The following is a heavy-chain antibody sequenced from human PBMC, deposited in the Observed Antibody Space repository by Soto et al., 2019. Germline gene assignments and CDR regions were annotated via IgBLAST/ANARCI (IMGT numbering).Heavy chain of an antibody. Sequence: GGSLRLSCAASGFTFSSYGMHWVRQAPGKGLEWVAIISYDGINKYYANSVKGRFTISRDNSKNTLYLQMNSLRAEDTAVYFCAKSMYNWNDGFLAYWGQGTLVTVSS. CDR1: GFTFSSYG. CDR3: AKSMYNWNDGFLAY. J-gene: IGHJ4*02. D-gene: IGHD1-1*01. V-gene: IGHV3-30*18. CDR2: ISYDGINK.